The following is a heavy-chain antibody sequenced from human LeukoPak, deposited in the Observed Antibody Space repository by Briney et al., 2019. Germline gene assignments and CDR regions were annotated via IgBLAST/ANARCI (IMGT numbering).Heavy chain of an antibody. J-gene: IGHJ5*02. CDR3: ARGPILGYCSGGSCWGWFDP. Sequence: ASVKVSCKASGYTFTSYAMNWVRLAPGEGLEWMGWINTNTGNPTYAQGFTGRFVFSLDTSVSTAYLQISSLKAEDTAVYYCARGPILGYCSGGSCWGWFDPWGQGTLVTVSS. D-gene: IGHD2-15*01. CDR2: INTNTGNP. CDR1: GYTFTSYA. V-gene: IGHV7-4-1*02.